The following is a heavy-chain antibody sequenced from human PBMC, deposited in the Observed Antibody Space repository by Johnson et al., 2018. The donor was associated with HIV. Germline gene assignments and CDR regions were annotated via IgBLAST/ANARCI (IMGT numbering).Heavy chain of an antibody. CDR1: GFTFSSYA. J-gene: IGHJ3*02. V-gene: IGHV3-NL1*01. Sequence: QVQLVESGGGLVKPGGSLRLSCAASGFTFSSYAMHWVRQAPGKGLEWVSIIYSGGRTYHADSVKGRFTLSRDNSKNTLYLQMNSLRVEDTAVYYCAKVHIAARWSDAFDIWGQGTMVTVSS. CDR3: AKVHIAARWSDAFDI. D-gene: IGHD6-6*01. CDR2: IYSGGRT.